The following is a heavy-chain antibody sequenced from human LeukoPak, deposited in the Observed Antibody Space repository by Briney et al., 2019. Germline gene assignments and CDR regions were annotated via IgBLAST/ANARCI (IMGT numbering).Heavy chain of an antibody. J-gene: IGHJ1*01. CDR3: ARVPITLAGTKDAKYFQH. CDR2: IRYDGNTK. CDR1: GFKFSNYG. Sequence: GGSLRLSCAASGFKFSNYGMHWVRQAPGKGLEWVAFIRYDGNTKYNSDSVKGRITISRDNSENTLYLQMNSLRAEDTALYYCARVPITLAGTKDAKYFQHWGQGTLVTVSS. V-gene: IGHV3-30*02. D-gene: IGHD6-19*01.